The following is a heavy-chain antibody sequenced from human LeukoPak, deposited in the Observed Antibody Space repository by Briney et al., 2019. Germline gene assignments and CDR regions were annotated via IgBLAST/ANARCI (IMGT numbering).Heavy chain of an antibody. CDR2: IKEDGSEK. V-gene: IGHV3-7*03. J-gene: IGHJ4*02. CDR1: GFTLSDYW. CDR3: ARAPVVLVGATGGFDY. D-gene: IGHD1-26*01. Sequence: GGSLRLSCAASGFTLSDYWMSWVRQAPGKGLEWVANIKEDGSEKYYADSVKGRFTISRDNAKNSLYLQMNSLRAEDTALYYCARAPVVLVGATGGFDYWGQGTLVSVSS.